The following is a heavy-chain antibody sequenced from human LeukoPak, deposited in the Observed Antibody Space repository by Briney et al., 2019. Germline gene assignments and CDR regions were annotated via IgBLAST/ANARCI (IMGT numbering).Heavy chain of an antibody. J-gene: IGHJ4*02. CDR2: INHSGST. CDR1: GGSFSGYY. Sequence: PSETLSLTCAVYGGSFSGYYWSWIRQPPGKGLEWIGEINHSGSTNYNPSLKSRVTISVDTSKNQFSLKLSSVTAADTAVYYCARGSRGPRILRLTLYYYFDYWGQGTLVTVSS. D-gene: IGHD4-17*01. V-gene: IGHV4-34*01. CDR3: ARGSRGPRILRLTLYYYFDY.